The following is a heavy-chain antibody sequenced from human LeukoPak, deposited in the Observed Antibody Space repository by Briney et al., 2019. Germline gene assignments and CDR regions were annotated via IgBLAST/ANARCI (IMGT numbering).Heavy chain of an antibody. V-gene: IGHV3-49*04. Sequence: PGRSLRLSCSGSGFTFGDHAMSWVRQAPGEGLEWVGFIRSKAYRGTTEYAASVKGRFSISRDDSASIAYLQMNGLKTEDTAVYYCARGPIQLWIHNAMDVWGQGTTVTVSS. CDR3: ARGPIQLWIHNAMDV. CDR1: GFTFGDHA. J-gene: IGHJ6*02. CDR2: IRSKAYRGTT. D-gene: IGHD5-24*01.